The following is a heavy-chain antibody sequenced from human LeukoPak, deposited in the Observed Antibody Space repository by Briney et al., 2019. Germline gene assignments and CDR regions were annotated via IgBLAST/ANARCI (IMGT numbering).Heavy chain of an antibody. J-gene: IGHJ4*02. CDR3: ANPYSSGWGPY. V-gene: IGHV3-48*01. CDR1: GFTFSSYS. D-gene: IGHD6-19*01. Sequence: PGGSLRLSCAASGFTFSSYSMNWVRQAPGKGLEWVSYISSSSSTIYYADSVKGRFTISRDNAKNSLYLQMNSLRAEDTAVYYCANPYSSGWGPYWGQGTLVTVSS. CDR2: ISSSSSTI.